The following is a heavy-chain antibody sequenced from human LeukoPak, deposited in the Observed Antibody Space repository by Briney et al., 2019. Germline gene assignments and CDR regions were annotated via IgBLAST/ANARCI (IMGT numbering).Heavy chain of an antibody. CDR2: IIPILGIA. V-gene: IGHV1-69*04. CDR1: GGTFSSYA. D-gene: IGHD3-3*01. Sequence: AASVKVSCKASGGTFSSYAIGWVRQAPGQGLEWMGRIIPILGIANYAQKFQGRVTITADKSTSTAYMELSSLRSEDTAVYYCARGGYYDFWSGYPFDYWGQGTLVTVSS. J-gene: IGHJ4*02. CDR3: ARGGYYDFWSGYPFDY.